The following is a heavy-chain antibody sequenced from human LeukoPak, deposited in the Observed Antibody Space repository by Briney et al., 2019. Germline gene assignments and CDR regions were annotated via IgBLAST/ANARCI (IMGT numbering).Heavy chain of an antibody. Sequence: PGGSLRLSCVGSGFTFSNYYMYWVRHAPGKGPVWVSRIKNAGDDPIYADSVKGRFTISRDNAKNTVYLQMNSLRAEDTAVYYCARGGYGHNMDVWGEGTTVTVSS. CDR1: GFTFSNYY. CDR3: ARGGYGHNMDV. D-gene: IGHD3-10*01. CDR2: IKNAGDDP. J-gene: IGHJ6*03. V-gene: IGHV3-74*01.